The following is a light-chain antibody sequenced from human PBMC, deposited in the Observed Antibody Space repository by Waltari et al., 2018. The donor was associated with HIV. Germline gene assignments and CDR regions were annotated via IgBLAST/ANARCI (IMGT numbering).Light chain of an antibody. CDR3: AAWDDSLSGYV. J-gene: IGLJ1*01. CDR1: SSNIGHNY. CDR2: RSN. Sequence: QPVLTQPPSASGTPGQRVTISCSASSSNIGHNYVYWYQQLPDTSPKLLIYRSNQRPSGVPDRFSGSKSDTSASLAISGLRSDDEADYYCAAWDDSLSGYVFGTGTKVTVL. V-gene: IGLV1-47*01.